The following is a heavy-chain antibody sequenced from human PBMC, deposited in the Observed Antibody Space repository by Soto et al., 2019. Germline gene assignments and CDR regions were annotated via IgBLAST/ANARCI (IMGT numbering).Heavy chain of an antibody. CDR2: ISYDGSNK. Sequence: ESGGGVVQPGRSLRLSCAASGFTFSSYGMHWVRQAPGKGLAWVAVISYDGSNKYYADSVKGRFTISRDNSKNTLYLQMNSLRAEDKAVYYCARMIAVAGPDAFDIWGQGTMVTVSS. V-gene: IGHV3-30*03. J-gene: IGHJ3*02. CDR3: ARMIAVAGPDAFDI. CDR1: GFTFSSYG. D-gene: IGHD6-19*01.